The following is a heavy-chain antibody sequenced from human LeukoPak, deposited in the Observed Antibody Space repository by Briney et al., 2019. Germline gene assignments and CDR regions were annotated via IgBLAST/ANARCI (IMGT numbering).Heavy chain of an antibody. J-gene: IGHJ3*02. CDR1: GGTFSSYA. CDR3: ARGNAGHFDAFDI. CDR2: IIPIFGTA. V-gene: IGHV1-69*06. Sequence: SVKVSCKASGGTFSSYAISWVRQAPGQGLEWMGGIIPIFGTANYAQKFQGRVTITADKSTSTAYMELSSLRSEDTAVYYCARGNAGHFDAFDIWGQGTMVTVSS.